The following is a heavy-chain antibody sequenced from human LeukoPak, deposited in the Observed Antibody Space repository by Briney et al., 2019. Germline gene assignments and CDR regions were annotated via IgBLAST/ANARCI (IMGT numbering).Heavy chain of an antibody. V-gene: IGHV4-38-2*02. Sequence: SETLSLTCTVSGYSISTGYYWDWFRQPPGKGLEWIGTFYHGGSTNYNPSLKSRVTISVDTSKNQFSLKMSSVTAADTAVYYCAREFSGSYYYYYMDFWGKGTTVTISS. CDR2: FYHGGST. CDR1: GYSISTGYY. D-gene: IGHD1-26*01. J-gene: IGHJ6*03. CDR3: AREFSGSYYYYYMDF.